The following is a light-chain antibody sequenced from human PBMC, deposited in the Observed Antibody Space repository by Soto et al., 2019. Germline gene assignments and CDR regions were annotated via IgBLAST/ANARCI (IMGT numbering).Light chain of an antibody. CDR1: SGSVSTSYY. CDR2: STN. Sequence: QTVVTQEPSFSVSPGRTVTLTCGLSSGSVSTSYYPSWYQQTPGQAPRTLIYSTNTRSSGVPDRFSGSILGNKAALTITGAQADDESDYYCVVFMGSGVGVFGGGTKVTVL. V-gene: IGLV8-61*01. J-gene: IGLJ3*02. CDR3: VVFMGSGVGV.